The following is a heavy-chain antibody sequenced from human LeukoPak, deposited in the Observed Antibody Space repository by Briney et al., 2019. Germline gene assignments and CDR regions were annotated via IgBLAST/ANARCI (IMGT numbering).Heavy chain of an antibody. D-gene: IGHD3-22*01. J-gene: IGHJ4*02. V-gene: IGHV3-11*01. Sequence: PGGSLRLSCAASGFTFSDYYMSWIRQAPGKGLEWVSYISSSGSTIYYADSVKGRFTISRDNAKNSLYPQMNSLRAGDTAVYYCARVMTYYYDSSGYSDYWGQGTLVTVSS. CDR2: ISSSGSTI. CDR1: GFTFSDYY. CDR3: ARVMTYYYDSSGYSDY.